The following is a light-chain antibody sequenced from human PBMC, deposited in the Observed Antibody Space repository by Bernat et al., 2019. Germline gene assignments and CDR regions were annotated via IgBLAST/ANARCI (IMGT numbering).Light chain of an antibody. CDR3: QQSFTAPYT. J-gene: IGKJ2*01. CDR2: VAS. CDR1: QGINTD. Sequence: DIQMTQSPSSLSASVGDRVTITCRAGQGINTDLNWYQHRPGQAPKLLIYVASALHTGVPSRFRGSGSGTDFTLTISSLQPEDFESYYCQQSFTAPYTFGQGTKVQIK. V-gene: IGKV1-39*01.